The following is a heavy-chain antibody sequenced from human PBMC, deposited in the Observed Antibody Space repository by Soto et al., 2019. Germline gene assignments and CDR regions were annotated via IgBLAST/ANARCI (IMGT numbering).Heavy chain of an antibody. CDR1: GGSFSVYY. CDR3: ARAERYYDFWSGRRAKGRFDP. D-gene: IGHD3-3*01. CDR2: INHSGST. J-gene: IGHJ5*02. Sequence: PSETLSLTCAVYGGSFSVYYWSWIRQPPGKGLEPIGEINHSGSTNYNPSLKSRVTISVDTSKNQFSLKLSSVTAADTAVYYCARAERYYDFWSGRRAKGRFDPWGQGTMVTVSS. V-gene: IGHV4-34*01.